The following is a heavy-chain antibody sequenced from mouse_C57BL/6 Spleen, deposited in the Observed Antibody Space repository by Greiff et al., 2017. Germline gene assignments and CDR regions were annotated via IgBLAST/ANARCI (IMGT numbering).Heavy chain of an antibody. J-gene: IGHJ2*01. D-gene: IGHD1-1*01. Sequence: VQLQQPGAELVMPGASVKLSCKASGYTFTSYWMHWVKQRPGQGLEWIGEIDPSDSYTNYNQKFKGKSTLTVDKSSSTAYMQRSSLTSEDSAVYYCARVVYYYGSSYVFDYWGQGTTLTVSS. CDR1: GYTFTSYW. CDR3: ARVVYYYGSSYVFDY. CDR2: IDPSDSYT. V-gene: IGHV1-69*01.